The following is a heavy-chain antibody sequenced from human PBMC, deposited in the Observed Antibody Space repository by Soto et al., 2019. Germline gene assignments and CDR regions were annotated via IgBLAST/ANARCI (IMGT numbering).Heavy chain of an antibody. CDR2: IKQDGSEK. Sequence: GGSLRLSCAASGFTFSSYWMSWVRQAPGKGLEWVANIKQDGSEKYYVDSVKGRFTISRDNAKNSLYLQMNSLRAEDTAVYYRARDRLWFGESHLSSYYYYGMDVWGQGTTVTVSS. D-gene: IGHD3-10*01. CDR3: ARDRLWFGESHLSSYYYYGMDV. CDR1: GFTFSSYW. V-gene: IGHV3-7*01. J-gene: IGHJ6*02.